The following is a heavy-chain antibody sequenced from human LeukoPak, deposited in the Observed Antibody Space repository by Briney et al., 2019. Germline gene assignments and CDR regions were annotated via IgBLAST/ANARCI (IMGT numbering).Heavy chain of an antibody. V-gene: IGHV3-53*01. D-gene: IGHD1-14*01. CDR1: GFTVSSNY. CDR3: ARRTAVSYYFDS. J-gene: IGHJ4*02. Sequence: GGSLRLVSAASGFTVSSNYMSWVRQAPGKGLEWVSVIYSGGGTFYADSVKGRFTISRDNSKNTLYLQMNSLRVEDTAVYYCARRTAVSYYFDSWGQGTLLTVSS. CDR2: IYSGGGT.